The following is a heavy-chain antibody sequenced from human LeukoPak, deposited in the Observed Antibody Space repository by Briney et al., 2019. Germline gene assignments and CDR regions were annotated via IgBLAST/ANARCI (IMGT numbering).Heavy chain of an antibody. CDR1: GGSIRSYY. CDR3: ARGELWFDY. V-gene: IGHV4-59*04. D-gene: IGHD3-16*01. Sequence: KPSETLSLTCTVSGGSIRSYYWSWIRQPPGKGLEWIGYIYYSGSTYYNPSLKSRVTISVDTSKNQFSLKLSSVTAADTAVYYCARGELWFDYWGQGTLVTVSS. CDR2: IYYSGST. J-gene: IGHJ4*02.